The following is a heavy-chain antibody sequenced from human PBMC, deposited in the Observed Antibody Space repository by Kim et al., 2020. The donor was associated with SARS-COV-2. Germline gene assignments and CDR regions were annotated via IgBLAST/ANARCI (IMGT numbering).Heavy chain of an antibody. CDR3: ARDTTGSWSEQYGMDV. V-gene: IGHV4-31*03. CDR2: IYYSGST. Sequence: SETLSLTCTVSGGSISSGGYYWSWIRQHPGKGLEWIGYIYYSGSTYYNPSLKSRVTISVDTSKNQFSLKLSSVTAADTAVYYCARDTTGSWSEQYGMDVWGQGTTVTVSS. CDR1: GGSISSGGYY. D-gene: IGHD3-3*01. J-gene: IGHJ6*02.